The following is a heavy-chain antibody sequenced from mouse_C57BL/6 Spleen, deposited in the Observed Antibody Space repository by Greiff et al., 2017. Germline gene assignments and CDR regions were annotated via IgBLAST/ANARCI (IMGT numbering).Heavy chain of an antibody. D-gene: IGHD2-5*01. CDR1: GYTFTSYW. CDR3: AREGAYYSNYVFDY. CDR2: IYPSDSET. Sequence: VQLQQPGAELVRPGSSVKLSCKASGYTFTSYWMDWVKQRPGQGLEWIGNIYPSDSETHYNQKFKDKATLTVDKSSSTAYMQLSSLTSEDSAVYYCAREGAYYSNYVFDYWGQGTTLTVSS. V-gene: IGHV1-61*01. J-gene: IGHJ2*01.